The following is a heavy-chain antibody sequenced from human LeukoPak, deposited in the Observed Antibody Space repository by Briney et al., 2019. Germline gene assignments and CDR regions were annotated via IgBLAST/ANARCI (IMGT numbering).Heavy chain of an antibody. J-gene: IGHJ6*03. V-gene: IGHV4-61*02. Sequence: PSETLSLTCTVSGGSISSGSYYWSWIRQPAGKGLESIGRIYTSGSTNYNPSLKSRVTISVDTSKNQFSLKLSSVTAADTAVYYCASGAGSWQNYYYYYYMDVWGKGTTVTISS. CDR1: GGSISSGSYY. CDR2: IYTSGST. D-gene: IGHD6-13*01. CDR3: ASGAGSWQNYYYYYYMDV.